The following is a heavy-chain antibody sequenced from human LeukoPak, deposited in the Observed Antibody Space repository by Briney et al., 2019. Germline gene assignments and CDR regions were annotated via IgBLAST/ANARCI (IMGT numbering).Heavy chain of an antibody. Sequence: PSETLSLTCTVSGYSISSGYYWGRIRPPPGKGLEWIGSIYHGGSTYYNPSLKSRVTISIDTSKNQLSVRLSSVTAADTAMYYCARDLTGGGTGRRWFDPWGQGTLVTVSS. J-gene: IGHJ5*02. D-gene: IGHD4-23*01. CDR2: IYHGGST. CDR1: GYSISSGYY. V-gene: IGHV4-38-2*02. CDR3: ARDLTGGGTGRRWFDP.